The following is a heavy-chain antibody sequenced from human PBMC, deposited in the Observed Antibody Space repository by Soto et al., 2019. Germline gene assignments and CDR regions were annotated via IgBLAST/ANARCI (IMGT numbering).Heavy chain of an antibody. CDR1: VGTFNNYA. CDR3: ARGGVDVVATSAFDY. CDR2: IIPIIGTA. Sequence: QVQLVQSGAEVKKPGSSVNVSCKASVGTFNNYAISWVRQAPGQGLEWMGGIIPIIGTADYAHKFQGRLAISADESTGTTFMELSSLRSEDTALYYCARGGVDVVATSAFDYWGQGTLVTVSS. V-gene: IGHV1-69*01. D-gene: IGHD5-12*01. J-gene: IGHJ4*02.